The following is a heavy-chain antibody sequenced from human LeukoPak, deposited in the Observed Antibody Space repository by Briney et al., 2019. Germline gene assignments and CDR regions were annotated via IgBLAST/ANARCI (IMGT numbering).Heavy chain of an antibody. CDR1: GFTFSSYD. CDR3: AKEDRVYGSGKNTWFDP. D-gene: IGHD3-10*01. J-gene: IGHJ5*02. Sequence: PGGSLRLSCAASGFTFSSYDMTWVRQAPGKGLEWVSGISGSGGSTYYADSVKGRFTISRDNSKNTLYLQMNSMRAEDTAVYFCAKEDRVYGSGKNTWFDPWGQGTLVTVSS. CDR2: ISGSGGST. V-gene: IGHV3-23*01.